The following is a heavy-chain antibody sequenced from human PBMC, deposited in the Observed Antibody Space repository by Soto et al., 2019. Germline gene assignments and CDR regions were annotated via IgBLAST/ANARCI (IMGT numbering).Heavy chain of an antibody. J-gene: IGHJ4*02. CDR2: IRRNAYGGTT. V-gene: IGHV3-49*04. CDR1: GFTFVDYA. Sequence: PGGSLRLSCTTSGFTFVDYALSWVRQAPGKGLEWVGFIRRNAYGGTTDYAASVKGRFTISRDDSKSIAYLQMNSLRTEDTALYYCTRASSLDFDFWGQGTLVTVS. CDR3: TRASSLDFDF. D-gene: IGHD3-16*01.